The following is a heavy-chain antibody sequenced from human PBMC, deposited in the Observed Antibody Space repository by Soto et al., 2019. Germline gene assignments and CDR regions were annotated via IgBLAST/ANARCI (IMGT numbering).Heavy chain of an antibody. V-gene: IGHV4-30-4*01. CDR2: ISYSGNT. D-gene: IGHD3-10*01. Sequence: QVQLQESGPGLVKPSQTLSLTCSVSGASITSRGSYWTWIRQPPGKGLEWIGHISYSGNTFYNSSLQSRLTISVDTSKNQFSLKMTSGTAADTAVYFCARETMWPSGRYYYYHMDVWGQGTTVPVSS. CDR1: GASITSRGSY. J-gene: IGHJ6*02. CDR3: ARETMWPSGRYYYYHMDV.